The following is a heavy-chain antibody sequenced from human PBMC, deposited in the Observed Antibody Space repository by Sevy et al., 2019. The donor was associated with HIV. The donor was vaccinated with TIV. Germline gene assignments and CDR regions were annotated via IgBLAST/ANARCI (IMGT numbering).Heavy chain of an antibody. Sequence: GGSLRLSCAASGFTFSSYGMHWVRQAPGKGLEWVAVISYDGSNKYYADSVKGRFTISRDNSKNTLYLQMNSLRAEDRAVYYCAKAKGRGYYDSSGYYHYYYYYGMDVWGQGTTVTVSS. V-gene: IGHV3-30*18. J-gene: IGHJ6*02. CDR2: ISYDGSNK. CDR3: AKAKGRGYYDSSGYYHYYYYYGMDV. CDR1: GFTFSSYG. D-gene: IGHD3-22*01.